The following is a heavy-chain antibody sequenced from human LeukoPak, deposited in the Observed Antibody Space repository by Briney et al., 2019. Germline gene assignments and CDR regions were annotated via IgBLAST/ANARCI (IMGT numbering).Heavy chain of an antibody. CDR1: GFTFSSYA. Sequence: PGGSLRLSCEASGFTFSSYAMSWVRQAPGKGLEWVSGISGSGGSTYYANSVRGRFTISRDNSKNTLYLQLNSLRVEDTAVYYCAITPRAAAGGYWGQGTLVTVSS. J-gene: IGHJ4*02. CDR3: AITPRAAAGGY. CDR2: ISGSGGST. D-gene: IGHD6-13*01. V-gene: IGHV3-23*01.